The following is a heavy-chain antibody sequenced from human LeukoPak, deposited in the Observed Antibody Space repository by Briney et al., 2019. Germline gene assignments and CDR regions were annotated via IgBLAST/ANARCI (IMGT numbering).Heavy chain of an antibody. J-gene: IGHJ4*02. CDR2: IYYSGST. Sequence: SETLSLTCTVSGGSISSYYWSWIRQPPGKGLEWIGYIYYSGSTNYNPSLKNRVTISVDTSKNQFSLKLTSVTAADTAVYYCARGVPEYYDFWSGYFCYFDYWGQGTLVTVSS. CDR1: GGSISSYY. D-gene: IGHD3-3*01. V-gene: IGHV4-59*01. CDR3: ARGVPEYYDFWSGYFCYFDY.